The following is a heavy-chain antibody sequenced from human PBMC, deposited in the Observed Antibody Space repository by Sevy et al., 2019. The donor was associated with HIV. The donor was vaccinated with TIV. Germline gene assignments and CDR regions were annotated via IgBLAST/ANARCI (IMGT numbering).Heavy chain of an antibody. CDR3: AKAPNGYYGSGREGYYFDY. CDR2: ISGSGGST. CDR1: GFTFSSYA. Sequence: GGSLRLSCAASGFTFSSYAMSWVRQAPGKGLEWVSAISGSGGSTYYADSVKGRFTISRDNSKNTLDLQMNSLRAEDTAVSYCAKAPNGYYGSGREGYYFDYWGQGTLVTVSS. V-gene: IGHV3-23*01. D-gene: IGHD3-10*01. J-gene: IGHJ4*02.